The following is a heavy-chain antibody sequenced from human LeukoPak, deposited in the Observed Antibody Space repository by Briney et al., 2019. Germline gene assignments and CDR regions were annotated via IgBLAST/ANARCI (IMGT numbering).Heavy chain of an antibody. V-gene: IGHV3-48*04. CDR1: GFTFNDYA. J-gene: IGHJ4*02. Sequence: HPGGSLRLSCAASGFTFNDYAMYWVHQAPGKGLEWVSYISSSSSIINYAESVRGRFTISRDNAKNLLYLQMNSLRAEDTAVYYCGRDYEERTTDYWGQGTLVTVSS. CDR3: GRDYEERTTDY. CDR2: ISSSSSII. D-gene: IGHD3-16*01.